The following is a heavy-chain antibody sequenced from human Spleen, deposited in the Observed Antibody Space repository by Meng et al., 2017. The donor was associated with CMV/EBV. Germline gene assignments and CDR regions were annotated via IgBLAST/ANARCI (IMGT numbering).Heavy chain of an antibody. V-gene: IGHV4-34*01. CDR2: INHSGST. CDR1: GGSFSGYY. Sequence: QLQQWGAGLLKPAEPLSLTCACYGGSFSGYYWSWIRQPPGKGLEWIGEINHSGSTNYNPSLKSRVTISVDTSKNQFSLKLSSVTAADTAVYYCARGGQWRIRWPTDYWGQGTLVTVSS. CDR3: ARGGQWRIRWPTDY. D-gene: IGHD6-19*01. J-gene: IGHJ4*02.